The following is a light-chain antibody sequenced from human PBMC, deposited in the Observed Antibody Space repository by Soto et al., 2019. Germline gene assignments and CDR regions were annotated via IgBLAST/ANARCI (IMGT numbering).Light chain of an antibody. CDR2: DAY. CDR1: QSFRGL. V-gene: IGKV3-11*01. Sequence: EVVLTQSPVTLSLSPGERATLSCRASQSFRGLLAWYQQKPGQAPRLLIYDAYNRATGIPPRFSGSGSGTDFTLTISSLEPEDSAVYYCQQRQMWHITFGQGTRLEIK. CDR3: QQRQMWHIT. J-gene: IGKJ5*01.